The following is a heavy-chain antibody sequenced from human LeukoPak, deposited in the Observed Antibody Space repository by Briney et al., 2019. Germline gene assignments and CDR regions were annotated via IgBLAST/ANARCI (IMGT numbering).Heavy chain of an antibody. CDR2: IIPIFGTA. CDR1: GGTFSSYA. CDR3: ARGSRGYSYGIYYYYMDV. Sequence: SVKVSCNASGGTFSSYAISWLRQAPGQGLEWMGGIIPIFGTANYAQKFQGKVTITTDESTSTAYMELSSLRSEDTAVYYCARGSRGYSYGIYYYYMDVWGKGTTVTVSS. D-gene: IGHD5-18*01. V-gene: IGHV1-69*05. J-gene: IGHJ6*03.